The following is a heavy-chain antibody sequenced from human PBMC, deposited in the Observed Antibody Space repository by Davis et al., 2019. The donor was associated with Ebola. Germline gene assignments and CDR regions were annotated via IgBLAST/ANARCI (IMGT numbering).Heavy chain of an antibody. CDR2: INPYSGNS. CDR1: GYTFTSYY. Sequence: AASVKVSCKASGYTFTSYYMHWVRQAPGQGLEWMGWINPYSGNSGYALRFQGRITMTSNTSISTVFMELSTLRSDDTAVYYCARPDWSGARGGFDPWGQGTLVTVSS. D-gene: IGHD3-10*01. CDR3: ARPDWSGARGGFDP. J-gene: IGHJ5*02. V-gene: IGHV1-8*02.